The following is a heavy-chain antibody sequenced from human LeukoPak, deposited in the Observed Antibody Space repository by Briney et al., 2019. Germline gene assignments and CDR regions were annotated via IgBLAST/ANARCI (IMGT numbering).Heavy chain of an antibody. V-gene: IGHV4-61*09. CDR2: FYSITRT. CDR1: GDSLTSGSRY. CDR3: ARCMSELDYGDYAYYYHMDV. J-gene: IGHJ6*04. Sequence: SETLSLTCTVSGDSLTSGSRYWSWIRQPAGKGLEWIGHFYSITRTTYNPSLESRVTISGDTAKNQFSLKLDSVTAADTAVYFCARCMSELDYGDYAYYYHMDVWGKGTTVTVSS. D-gene: IGHD4-17*01.